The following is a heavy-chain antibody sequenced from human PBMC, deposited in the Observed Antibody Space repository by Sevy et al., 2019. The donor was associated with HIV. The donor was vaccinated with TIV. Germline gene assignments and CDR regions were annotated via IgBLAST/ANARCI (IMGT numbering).Heavy chain of an antibody. J-gene: IGHJ6*02. CDR1: GFTFSNAW. V-gene: IGHV3-15*01. Sequence: GESLKISCAASGFTFSNAWMSWVRQAPGKGLEWVGRIKSKTDGGTTDYAAPVKGRFTISRDDSKNTLYLQMNSLKTEDTAVYYCTTDQESIAVAGSGNYYGMDVWGQGTTATVSS. CDR2: IKSKTDGGTT. D-gene: IGHD6-19*01. CDR3: TTDQESIAVAGSGNYYGMDV.